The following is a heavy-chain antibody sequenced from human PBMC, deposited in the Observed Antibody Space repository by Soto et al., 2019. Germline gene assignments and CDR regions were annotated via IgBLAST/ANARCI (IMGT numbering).Heavy chain of an antibody. V-gene: IGHV1-8*01. CDR1: GYTFTSYD. CDR2: MNPNSGNT. J-gene: IGHJ5*02. Sequence: QVRLVQSGAEVKKPGASVKVSCKASGYTFTSYDINWVRQATGQGLEWMGWMNPNSGNTGYAQKFQGRGTMTRNTSISTAYMELSSLRSEDTAVYYCATDGYNDEGWFDPWCQGTLVTVSS. D-gene: IGHD5-12*01. CDR3: ATDGYNDEGWFDP.